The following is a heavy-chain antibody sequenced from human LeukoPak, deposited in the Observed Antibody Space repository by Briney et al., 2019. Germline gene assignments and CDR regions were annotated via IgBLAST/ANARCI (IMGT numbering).Heavy chain of an antibody. J-gene: IGHJ4*02. CDR2: IYTSGST. V-gene: IGHV4-61*02. CDR3: ARGDSSGWYHFDY. CDR1: GGSISSGSYY. Sequence: PSDTLSLTCTVSGGSISSGSYYWSWIRQPAGKGLEWIGRIYTSGSTNYNPSLKSRVTISVDTSKNQFSLKLSSVTAADTAVYYCARGDSSGWYHFDYWGQGTLVTVSS. D-gene: IGHD6-19*01.